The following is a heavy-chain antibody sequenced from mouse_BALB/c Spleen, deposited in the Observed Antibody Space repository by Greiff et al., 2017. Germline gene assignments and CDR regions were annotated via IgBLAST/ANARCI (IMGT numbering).Heavy chain of an antibody. CDR2: INPDSSTI. D-gene: IGHD1-1*02. J-gene: IGHJ4*01. V-gene: IGHV4-1*02. CDR3: ARHGLPGGVMDY. CDR1: GFDFSRYW. Sequence: EVKLVESGGGLVQPGGSLKLSCAASGFDFSRYWMSWVRQAPGKGLEWIGEINPDSSTINYTPSLKDKFIISRDNAKNTLYLQMSKVRSEDTALYYCARHGLPGGVMDYWGQGTSVTVSS.